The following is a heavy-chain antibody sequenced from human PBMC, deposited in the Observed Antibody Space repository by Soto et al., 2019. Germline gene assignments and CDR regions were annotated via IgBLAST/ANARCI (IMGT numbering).Heavy chain of an antibody. J-gene: IGHJ5*02. CDR2: IFHSGAT. V-gene: IGHV4-4*02. D-gene: IGHD6-13*01. Sequence: VQLQESGPGLVKPSGTLSLTCAVSHGSITSSNWWTWVRQPPGKRLEWIGEIFHSGATNDNPSRENRVPKSVDNSKNQFSLNLTSAAAADTAVYYCASGASAAVRYWLDPWSQGTLVIVSS. CDR3: ASGASAAVRYWLDP. CDR1: HGSITSSNW.